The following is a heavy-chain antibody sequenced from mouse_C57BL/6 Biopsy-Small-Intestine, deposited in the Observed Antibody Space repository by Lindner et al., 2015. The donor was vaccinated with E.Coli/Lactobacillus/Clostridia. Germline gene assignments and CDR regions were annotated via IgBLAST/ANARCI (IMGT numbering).Heavy chain of an antibody. Sequence: VQLQESGGGLVKPGGSLNLSCAAPGFTFSDYGMHWVRQAPEKGLEWIAHISSVSNTIRYADTVKGRFTISRDNARNTLFLQTTSLRSEDTAMYFCARGNYGGDYFDYWGQGTSLTVSS. V-gene: IGHV5-17*01. CDR2: ISSVSNTI. D-gene: IGHD2-1*01. CDR3: ARGNYGGDYFDY. J-gene: IGHJ2*03. CDR1: GFTFSDYG.